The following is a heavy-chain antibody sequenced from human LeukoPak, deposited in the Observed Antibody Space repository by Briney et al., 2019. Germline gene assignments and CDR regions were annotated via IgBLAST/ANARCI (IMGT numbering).Heavy chain of an antibody. J-gene: IGHJ3*02. D-gene: IGHD5-18*01. V-gene: IGHV1-69*13. CDR1: GGTFSIYA. CDR3: ASSELRRGYSYEEATTAFDI. CDR2: IIPIFGTA. Sequence: SVTVSFKASGGTFSIYAISWVRQAPGQGLEWMGGIIPIFGTANYAQKFQGRVTITADESTSTAYMELSSLRSEDKAVYYCASSELRRGYSYEEATTAFDIWGQGTMVTVSS.